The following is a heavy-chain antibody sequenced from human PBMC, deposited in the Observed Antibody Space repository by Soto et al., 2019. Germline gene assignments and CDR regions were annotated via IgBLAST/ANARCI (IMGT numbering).Heavy chain of an antibody. CDR2: IYYSGST. V-gene: IGHV4-59*08. D-gene: IGHD6-25*01. CDR1: GGSLSSYY. J-gene: IGHJ5*02. CDR3: TSISACPYTWFAP. Sequence: SETLSLTCVVSGGSLSSYYWSWIRQPPGKGLEWIGYIYYSGSTNYNPSLKSRVTISVDTSKNQFSLKLNSVTAADTAVYYCTSISACPYTWFAPSAQATLLTVSS.